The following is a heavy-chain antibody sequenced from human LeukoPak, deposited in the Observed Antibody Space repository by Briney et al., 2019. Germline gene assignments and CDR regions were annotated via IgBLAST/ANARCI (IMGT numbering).Heavy chain of an antibody. J-gene: IGHJ4*02. Sequence: ASVKVSCKASGYTFNSYYMHWVRQAPGQGLEWMGIINPSGGSTSYAQKFQGRVTMTRDTSTSTVYMELSSLRSEDTAVYYCARDKHIVVGTAILDYWGQGTLVTVSS. D-gene: IGHD2-21*02. CDR2: INPSGGST. V-gene: IGHV1-46*02. CDR3: ARDKHIVVGTAILDY. CDR1: GYTFNSYY.